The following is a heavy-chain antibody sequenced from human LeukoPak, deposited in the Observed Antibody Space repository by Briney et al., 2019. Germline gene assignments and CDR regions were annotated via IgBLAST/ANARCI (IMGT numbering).Heavy chain of an antibody. D-gene: IGHD4-11*01. V-gene: IGHV4-59*01. CDR3: ARGQYPFSVNWYFDL. CDR2: IYYSGST. CDR1: GGSISSYY. J-gene: IGHJ2*01. Sequence: SETLSLTCTVSGGSISSYYWSWIRQPPGKGLEWIGYIYYSGSTNYNPSLKSRVTISVDTSKNQFSLKLSSVTAADTAVYYCARGQYPFSVNWYFDLWGRGTPVTVSS.